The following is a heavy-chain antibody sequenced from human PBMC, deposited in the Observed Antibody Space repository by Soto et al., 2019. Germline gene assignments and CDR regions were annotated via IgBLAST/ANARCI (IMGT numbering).Heavy chain of an antibody. V-gene: IGHV3-33*01. CDR1: GFTFSSYG. Sequence: QVQLVESGGGVVQPGRSLRLSCAASGFTFSSYGMHWVRQAPGKGLVWVAVIWYDGSNKYYADSVKGRFTISRDNSKNTLYLQMNSLRAEDTAVYYCARDGQYRGYRVTGGFGYWCHGTLVTVSS. CDR3: ARDGQYRGYRVTGGFGY. D-gene: IGHD5-12*01. J-gene: IGHJ4*01. CDR2: IWYDGSNK.